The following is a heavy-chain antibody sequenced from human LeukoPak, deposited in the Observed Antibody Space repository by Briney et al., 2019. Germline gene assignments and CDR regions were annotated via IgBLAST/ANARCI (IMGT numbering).Heavy chain of an antibody. Sequence: PGGSLRLSCAASGFTFSSYNMNWVRQAAGEGVGWVSCISSSSNYIYYADSGKGRFTISRDNAKNSLYLQMNSLRAEDTTVYYCARDCWDYGSGSYCGIDYWGQGTLVTVSS. J-gene: IGHJ4*02. CDR1: GFTFSSYN. CDR2: ISSSSNYI. CDR3: ARDCWDYGSGSYCGIDY. D-gene: IGHD3-10*01. V-gene: IGHV3-21*03.